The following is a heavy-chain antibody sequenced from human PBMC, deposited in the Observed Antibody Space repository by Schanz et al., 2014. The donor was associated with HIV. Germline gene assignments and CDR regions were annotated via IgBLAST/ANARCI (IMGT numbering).Heavy chain of an antibody. J-gene: IGHJ6*02. Sequence: QVQLVESGGGVVQPGRSQRLSCAASGFTFRSYGMHWVRQAPGKGLGWEALISYDGNTKYYADSVKGRFSISRDKSKNTLYLQMNRLRAEDTAVYYCAKDRRGGYQFLYGLDVWGQGTTVTVSS. CDR2: ISYDGNTK. V-gene: IGHV3-30*18. CDR1: GFTFRSYG. CDR3: AKDRRGGYQFLYGLDV. D-gene: IGHD2-2*01.